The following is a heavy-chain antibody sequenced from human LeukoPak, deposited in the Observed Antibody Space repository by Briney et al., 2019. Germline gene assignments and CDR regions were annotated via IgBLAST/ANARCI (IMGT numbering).Heavy chain of an antibody. D-gene: IGHD6-19*01. CDR1: GGSISSSSYY. CDR2: IYYSGST. V-gene: IGHV4-39*07. CDR3: ARDGSLASVAGAGPKVPRPAFDI. Sequence: SETLSLTCTVSGGSISSSSYYWGWIRQPPGKGLEWIGSIYYSGSTYYNPSLKSRVTISVDTSRNQFSLKLSSVTAADTAVYYCARDGSLASVAGAGPKVPRPAFDIWGQGTMVTVSS. J-gene: IGHJ3*02.